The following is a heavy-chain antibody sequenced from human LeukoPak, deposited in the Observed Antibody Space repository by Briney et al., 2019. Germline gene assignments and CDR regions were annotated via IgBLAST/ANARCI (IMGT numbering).Heavy chain of an antibody. Sequence: PGGSLRLSCAASGFSFSNYWMSWVRQAPGKGLEYVSAISRDGRSTYYADSVKGRFTISRDNSKNMLYLQMNSLRAEDTAVYYCVKIACSGGTCYPPLDYWGQGTLVTVSS. V-gene: IGHV3-64D*06. J-gene: IGHJ4*02. CDR3: VKIACSGGTCYPPLDY. CDR2: ISRDGRST. CDR1: GFSFSNYW. D-gene: IGHD2-15*01.